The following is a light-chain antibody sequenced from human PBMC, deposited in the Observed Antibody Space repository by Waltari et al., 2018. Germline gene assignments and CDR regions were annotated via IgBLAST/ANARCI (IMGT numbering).Light chain of an antibody. J-gene: IGKJ1*01. CDR1: QTIGSS. CDR2: YAS. Sequence: EIVLTPSPDFQSVPPREKVTITCRASQTIGSSLHWYQQRPDQSPKLLIKYASQSISGVPSRFSGSGSGTVFTLTINSLEVEDAATYYCHQSTALPETFGQGTKVEIK. CDR3: HQSTALPET. V-gene: IGKV6-21*02.